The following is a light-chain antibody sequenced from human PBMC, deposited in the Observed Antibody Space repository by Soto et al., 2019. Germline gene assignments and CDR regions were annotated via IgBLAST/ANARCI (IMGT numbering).Light chain of an antibody. CDR2: DVT. J-gene: IGLJ1*01. V-gene: IGLV2-14*01. CDR1: SSDVGGSNH. Sequence: QSALTQPASVSDPPGQSITISCTGTSSDVGGSNHVSWYQQHPGKAPKLMIYDVTNRPSGVSHRFSGSKSGSTASLIISGLQAEDEADYYCVSFTSSTTYVFGTGTKLTVL. CDR3: VSFTSSTTYV.